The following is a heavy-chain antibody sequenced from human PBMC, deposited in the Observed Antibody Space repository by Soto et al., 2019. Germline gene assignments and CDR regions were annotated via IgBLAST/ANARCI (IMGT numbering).Heavy chain of an antibody. Sequence: QVQLVQSGAEVKKPGASVTVSCKASGYTFTSYGISWVRQAPGLWLAWMGWISAYNGNTNNAQKLQGRVTMTTDTSTSTAYRELRTLRSDATAVYYCARVSGMGNSIGGWFDPWGQGTLVTVS. V-gene: IGHV1-18*01. CDR2: ISAYNGNT. CDR3: ARVSGMGNSIGGWFDP. J-gene: IGHJ5*02. CDR1: GYTFTSYG. D-gene: IGHD2-21*01.